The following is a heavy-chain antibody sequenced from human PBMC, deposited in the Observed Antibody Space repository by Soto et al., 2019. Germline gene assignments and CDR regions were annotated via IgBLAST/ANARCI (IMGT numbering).Heavy chain of an antibody. Sequence: GWALGVSCAAPGCTFISYGMHLVRQAPAKGLEWVAVISYDGSNKYYADSVKGRLTISRDNSKNTLYLQMNSLRAEDTAVYYCAKDALGYCSSTSCYPIDYWGQGTLVPVSS. V-gene: IGHV3-30*18. D-gene: IGHD2-2*01. CDR2: ISYDGSNK. J-gene: IGHJ4*02. CDR3: AKDALGYCSSTSCYPIDY. CDR1: GCTFISYG.